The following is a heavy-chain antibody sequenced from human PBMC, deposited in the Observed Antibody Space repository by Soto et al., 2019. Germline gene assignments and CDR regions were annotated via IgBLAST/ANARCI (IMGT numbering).Heavy chain of an antibody. CDR2: ISAHNGNT. V-gene: IGHV1-18*01. CDR1: GYGFTTYG. D-gene: IGHD6-6*01. CDR3: ARGRDGDY. Sequence: QIHLVQSGAEVKKPGASVKVSCKGSGYGFTTYGITWVRQAPGQGLEWMAWISAHNGNTNYAQKLQGRVTVTRGTSTSTAYMELRSLRSDDTAVYYCARGRDGDYWGQGALVTVSS. J-gene: IGHJ4*02.